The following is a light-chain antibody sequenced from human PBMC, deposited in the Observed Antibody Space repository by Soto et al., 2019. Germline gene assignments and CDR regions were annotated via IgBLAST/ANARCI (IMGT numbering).Light chain of an antibody. CDR3: QQYYRSSIT. CDR1: QSVSSSY. V-gene: IGKV3-20*01. J-gene: IGKJ5*01. CDR2: DAS. Sequence: EIVLTQSPGTLSLSPGERATLSCRASQSVSSSYLAWYQQKPGQAPRLLIYDASKRATGIPARFSGSGSGTDFTLTISSLQPDDFATYYCQQYYRSSITFGQGTRLEI.